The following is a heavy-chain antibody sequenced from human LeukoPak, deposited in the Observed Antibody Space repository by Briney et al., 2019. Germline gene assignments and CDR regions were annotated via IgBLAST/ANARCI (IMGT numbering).Heavy chain of an antibody. CDR1: GDSISSYY. Sequence: SETLSLTCTVSGDSISSYYWSWIRQPAGKGLEWIGRISTSGNTNYNPSLKSRVTMSVDTSKNQFSLKLSSVTAADTAVYYCAVGATKDYYYYYMDVWGKGTTVTVSS. CDR2: ISTSGNT. J-gene: IGHJ6*03. V-gene: IGHV4-4*07. CDR3: AVGATKDYYYYYMDV. D-gene: IGHD1-26*01.